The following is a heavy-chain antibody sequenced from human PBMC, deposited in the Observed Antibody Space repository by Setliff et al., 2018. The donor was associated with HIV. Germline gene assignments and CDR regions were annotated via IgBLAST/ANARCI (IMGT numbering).Heavy chain of an antibody. CDR2: ISIYNGNT. Sequence: ASVKVSCKASGYTFTSYDISWVRQAPGQGLEWMGWISIYNGNTKYAQKLQGRVTMTTDTSTSTAYMELRSLRSDDTAVYYCARDSFGGEFTYYYYGMDVWGQGTTVTVSS. CDR1: GYTFTSYD. J-gene: IGHJ6*02. V-gene: IGHV1-18*01. CDR3: ARDSFGGEFTYYYYGMDV. D-gene: IGHD3-10*01.